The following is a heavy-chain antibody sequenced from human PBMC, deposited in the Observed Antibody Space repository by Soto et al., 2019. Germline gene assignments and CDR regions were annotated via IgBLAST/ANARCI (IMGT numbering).Heavy chain of an antibody. CDR3: ASGGLDCSGGSCYSWGENYYYYGMDV. V-gene: IGHV1-69*01. CDR1: GGTFSSYA. Sequence: QVQLVQSGAEVKKPGSSVKVSCKASGGTFSSYAISWVRQAPGQGLEWMGGIIPIFGTANYAQKFQGRVTITADESTSTAYMELSSLRSEDTAVYYCASGGLDCSGGSCYSWGENYYYYGMDVWGQGTTVTVSS. D-gene: IGHD2-15*01. J-gene: IGHJ6*02. CDR2: IIPIFGTA.